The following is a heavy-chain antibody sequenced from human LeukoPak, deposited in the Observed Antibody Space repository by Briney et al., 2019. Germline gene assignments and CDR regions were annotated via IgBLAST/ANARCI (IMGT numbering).Heavy chain of an antibody. CDR3: ARVGAIAARRGGWFDP. CDR1: GGSFSGYY. D-gene: IGHD6-6*01. CDR2: INHSGST. J-gene: IGHJ5*02. V-gene: IGHV4-34*01. Sequence: SETLSLTCAVSGGSFSGYYWSWIRQPPGKGLEWIGEINHSGSTNYNPSLKSRVTISVDTSKNQFSLKLSSVTAADTAVYYCARVGAIAARRGGWFDPWGQGTRVTVSS.